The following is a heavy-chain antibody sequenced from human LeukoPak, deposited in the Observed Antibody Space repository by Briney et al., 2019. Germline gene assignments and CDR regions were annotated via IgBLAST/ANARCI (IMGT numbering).Heavy chain of an antibody. D-gene: IGHD6-19*01. Sequence: GTSVKVSCKASGFTFTSSAMQWVRQARGQRLEWIGWIVVGSGNTNYAQKFQERVTITRDMSTSTAYMELSSLRSEDTAVYYCAVGPVRGGYYYMDVWGKGTTVTVSS. CDR2: IVVGSGNT. V-gene: IGHV1-58*02. CDR1: GFTFTSSA. J-gene: IGHJ6*03. CDR3: AVGPVRGGYYYMDV.